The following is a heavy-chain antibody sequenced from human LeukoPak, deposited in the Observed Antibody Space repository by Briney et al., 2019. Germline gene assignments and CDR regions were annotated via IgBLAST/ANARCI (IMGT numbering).Heavy chain of an antibody. V-gene: IGHV3-7*01. D-gene: IGHD4-17*01. Sequence: PGGSLRLSCAASGFTFSSHWMTWVRLAPGKELEWVAHIKQGGNTKHYVGSVKGRFTISRDNSKNTLYLQMNSLRAEDTAVYYCARDVGYGDSPFVIGWFDPWGQGTLVTVSS. CDR2: IKQGGNTK. J-gene: IGHJ5*02. CDR1: GFTFSSHW. CDR3: ARDVGYGDSPFVIGWFDP.